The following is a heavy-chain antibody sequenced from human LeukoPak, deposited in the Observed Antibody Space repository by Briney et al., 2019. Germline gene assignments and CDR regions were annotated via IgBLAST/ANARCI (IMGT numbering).Heavy chain of an antibody. CDR1: GYSVSSNSAS. CDR2: TYYTSKWFN. V-gene: IGHV6-1*01. CDR3: ARDNDYGGYYFDY. J-gene: IGHJ4*02. Sequence: SQTLSLTCAISGYSVSSNSASWHWITQSPSRALQWLGRTYYTSKWFNDYAVSLKSRITITPETSKNQFSLQLNSVTPEDTAVYFCARDNDYGGYYFDYWGQGTLVTVSS. D-gene: IGHD4-23*01.